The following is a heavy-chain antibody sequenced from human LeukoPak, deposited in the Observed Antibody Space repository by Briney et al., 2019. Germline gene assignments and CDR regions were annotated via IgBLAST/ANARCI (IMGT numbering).Heavy chain of an antibody. CDR1: GYSFTSYW. Sequence: GESLKISCQGSGYSFTSYWIAWVRQMPGKGLECLGIIYPGDSDTRYSPSFQGQVIISADKSISTAYLQWSSLKASDTAMYYCARRTARASSSSGMDVRGQGTTVTVSS. D-gene: IGHD6-6*01. CDR2: IYPGDSDT. CDR3: ARRTARASSSSGMDV. V-gene: IGHV5-51*01. J-gene: IGHJ6*02.